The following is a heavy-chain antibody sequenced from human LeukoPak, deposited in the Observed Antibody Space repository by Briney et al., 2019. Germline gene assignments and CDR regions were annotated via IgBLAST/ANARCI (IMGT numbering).Heavy chain of an antibody. D-gene: IGHD4-17*01. CDR3: ARAPPTATVTTFGNWFDP. J-gene: IGHJ5*02. CDR2: MIPIFGIA. Sequence: SVKVSCKASGGTFSSYAISWVRQAPGQRLEWMGRMIPIFGIANYAQKFQGRVTITADKSTSTAYMELSSLRSEDTAVYYCARAPPTATVTTFGNWFDPWGQGTLVSVSS. V-gene: IGHV1-69*04. CDR1: GGTFSSYA.